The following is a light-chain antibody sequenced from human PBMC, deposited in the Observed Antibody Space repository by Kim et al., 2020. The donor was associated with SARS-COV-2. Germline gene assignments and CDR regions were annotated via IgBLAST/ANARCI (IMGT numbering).Light chain of an antibody. CDR1: SSDVGGYNR. CDR3: SSFTSSTTWV. CDR2: EVT. Sequence: GQSVTTSCTGTSSDVGGYNRVSLYQQPPGTAPKLMIYEVTNRPSGVPDRFSGSKSGNTASLTISGLLPEDEGDYYCSSFTSSTTWVFGGGTQLTVL. J-gene: IGLJ3*02. V-gene: IGLV2-18*02.